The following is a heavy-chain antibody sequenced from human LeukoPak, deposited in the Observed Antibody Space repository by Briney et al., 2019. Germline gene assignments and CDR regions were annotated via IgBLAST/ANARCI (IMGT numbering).Heavy chain of an antibody. Sequence: SVKVSCKASGGTFSSYAISWVRQAPGQGLEWMGGIIPIFGTANYAQKFQGRVTITADESTSTAYMELSSLRSEDTAVYYCAREFSYGPGSYLDYWGQGTLITVSS. CDR1: GGTFSSYA. CDR3: AREFSYGPGSYLDY. D-gene: IGHD3-10*01. V-gene: IGHV1-69*13. J-gene: IGHJ4*02. CDR2: IIPIFGTA.